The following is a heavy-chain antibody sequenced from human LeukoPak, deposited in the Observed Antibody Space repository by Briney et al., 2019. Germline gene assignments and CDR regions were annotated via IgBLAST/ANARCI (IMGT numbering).Heavy chain of an antibody. D-gene: IGHD2-8*01. CDR3: ARDCSNGVCYPRDY. Sequence: GASVTVSCTSSVYTLTEYGISWVRQAPGQGLEWVGWITTYNGEKIYSQKFQGRVTMTTDTSSGTYYMELRNLRPDDTAIYYCARDCSNGVCYPRDYWGQGTLVIVSS. V-gene: IGHV1-18*01. J-gene: IGHJ4*02. CDR2: ITTYNGEK. CDR1: VYTLTEYG.